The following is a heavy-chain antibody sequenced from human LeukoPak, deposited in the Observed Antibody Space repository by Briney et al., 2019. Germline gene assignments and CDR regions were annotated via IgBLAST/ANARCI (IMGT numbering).Heavy chain of an antibody. CDR3: VRDRGYSTFDY. Sequence: GGALRLSCEASGFVFCHSWMSWVRQAPGKGLEGVANINLDGSEINYLDSLTGRGTISRDHAKAPLSLQINGLRAEDPAAYFCVRDRGYSTFDYWGQGTLVTVSS. CDR2: INLDGSEI. V-gene: IGHV3-7*03. J-gene: IGHJ4*02. D-gene: IGHD3-22*01. CDR1: GFVFCHSW.